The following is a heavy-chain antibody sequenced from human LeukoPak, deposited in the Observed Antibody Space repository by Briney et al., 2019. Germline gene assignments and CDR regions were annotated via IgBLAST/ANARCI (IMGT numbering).Heavy chain of an antibody. D-gene: IGHD4-17*01. V-gene: IGHV4-39*01. CDR1: GGSISSSSYY. Sequence: SETLSLTCTVSGGSISSSSYYWGWIRQPPGKGLEWIGSIYYSGSTYYNPSLKSRVTISVDTSKNQFSLKLSSVTAADTAVYYCARHNDYGELAYFDYWGQGTLVTVSS. CDR3: ARHNDYGELAYFDY. CDR2: IYYSGST. J-gene: IGHJ4*02.